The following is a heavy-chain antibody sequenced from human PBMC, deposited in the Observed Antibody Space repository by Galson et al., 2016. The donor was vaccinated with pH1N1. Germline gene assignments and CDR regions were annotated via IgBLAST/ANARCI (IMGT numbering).Heavy chain of an antibody. V-gene: IGHV3-74*01. J-gene: IGHJ5*02. Sequence: SLRLSCAASEFALSNNNWMHWMRQSPGKGLEWVSVLKSDGTTTNYADSVKGRFTISRDSAKKTLYLQMNSLRVEDTAVYYCTRVMAWGQGILVTVSS. CDR2: LKSDGTTT. CDR3: TRVMA. CDR1: EFALSNNNW. D-gene: IGHD5-24*01.